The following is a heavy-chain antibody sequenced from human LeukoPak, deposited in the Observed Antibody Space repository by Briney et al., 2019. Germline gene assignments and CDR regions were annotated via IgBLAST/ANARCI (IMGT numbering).Heavy chain of an antibody. V-gene: IGHV1-69*05. CDR3: AREQLNDYGDSPNWFDP. CDR1: GGTFSSYA. CDR2: IIPIFGTA. J-gene: IGHJ5*02. D-gene: IGHD4-17*01. Sequence: ASVNVSCKASGGTFSSYAISWVRHAPGQGLEWMGGIIPIFGTANYAQKFQGRVTITTDESTSTAYMELSSLRSEDTAVYYCAREQLNDYGDSPNWFDPWGQGILVTVSS.